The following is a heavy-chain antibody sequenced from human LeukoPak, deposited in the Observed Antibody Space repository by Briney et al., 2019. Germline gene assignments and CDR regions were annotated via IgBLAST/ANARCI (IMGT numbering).Heavy chain of an antibody. V-gene: IGHV1-46*01. J-gene: IGHJ5*02. CDR3: ARDNSVREEAWWFNP. CDR2: ISPSGGST. CDR1: GYTFTGNY. Sequence: ASVKVSCTAFGYTFTGNYMHWVRQAPGQGPEWMGVISPSGGSTTYAQKFQGRVTLTRDMSTSTDYLELSSLRSEDTAVYYCARDNSVREEAWWFNPWGQGTLVTVSS. D-gene: IGHD3-10*01.